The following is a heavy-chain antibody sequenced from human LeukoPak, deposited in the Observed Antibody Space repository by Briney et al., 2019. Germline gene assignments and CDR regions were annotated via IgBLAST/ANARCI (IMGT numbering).Heavy chain of an antibody. Sequence: ASVKVSCKASGYTFTSYGISWVRQATGQGLEWMGWMNPNSGNTGYAQKFQGRVTMTRNTSISTAYMELSSLRSEDTAVYYCARGGSYPNYYGMDVWGQGTTVTVSS. D-gene: IGHD1-26*01. CDR1: GYTFTSYG. J-gene: IGHJ6*02. CDR3: ARGGSYPNYYGMDV. V-gene: IGHV1-8*02. CDR2: MNPNSGNT.